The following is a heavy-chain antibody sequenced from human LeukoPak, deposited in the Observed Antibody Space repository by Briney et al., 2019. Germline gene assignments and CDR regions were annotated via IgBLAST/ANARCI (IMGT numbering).Heavy chain of an antibody. D-gene: IGHD6-19*01. V-gene: IGHV4-39*07. Sequence: SETLSLTCTVSGGSVSISNYYWGWVRQPPGKGLEWIGSVYYSGNTYYNSSLKSRVIISVDTSKNQFSLRLTSVTAADTAIYYCAREFADTTGCCWGQGILVTVSS. CDR3: AREFADTTGCC. CDR2: VYYSGNT. J-gene: IGHJ4*02. CDR1: GGSVSISNYY.